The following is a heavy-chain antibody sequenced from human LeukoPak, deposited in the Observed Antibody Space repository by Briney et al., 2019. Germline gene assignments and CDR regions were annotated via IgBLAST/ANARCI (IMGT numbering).Heavy chain of an antibody. CDR3: AREKKMGGDAFDI. D-gene: IGHD3-16*01. CDR1: GFTFSSYS. J-gene: IGHJ3*02. CDR2: ISSSSSYI. V-gene: IGHV3-21*01. Sequence: PGGSLRLSCAAYGFTFSSYSMNWVRQAPGKGLEWVSSISSSSSYIYYADSVKGRFTISRDNAKNSLYLQMNSLRAEDTAVYYCAREKKMGGDAFDIWGQGTMVTVSS.